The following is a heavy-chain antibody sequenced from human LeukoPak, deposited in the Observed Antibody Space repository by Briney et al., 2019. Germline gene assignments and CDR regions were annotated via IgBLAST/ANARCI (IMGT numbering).Heavy chain of an antibody. CDR3: AKDDAWLQYND. J-gene: IGHJ4*02. D-gene: IGHD5-24*01. CDR1: GFTFSRHG. Sequence: GGSLRLSCVASGFTFSRHGMNWVRQAPGKGLEWVSGISPSGDIKYYVDSVKGRFTVSRDNSKNTLYLQINSLRGEDTAVYYCAKDDAWLQYNDWGQGTLVTVSP. CDR2: ISPSGDIK. V-gene: IGHV3-23*01.